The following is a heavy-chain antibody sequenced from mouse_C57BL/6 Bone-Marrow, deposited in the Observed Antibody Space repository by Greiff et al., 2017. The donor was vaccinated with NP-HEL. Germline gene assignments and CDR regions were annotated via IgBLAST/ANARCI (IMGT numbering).Heavy chain of an antibody. V-gene: IGHV1-80*01. J-gene: IGHJ3*01. CDR2: IYPGDGDT. CDR3: ARVELTGKFAY. Sequence: QVQLQQSGAELVKPGASVKISCKASGYAFSSYWMNWVKQRPGKGLEWIGQIYPGDGDTNYNGKFKGKATLTGDKSSSTAYMPLSSLTSEDSAVYFCARVELTGKFAYWGQGTLVTVSA. D-gene: IGHD4-1*01. CDR1: GYAFSSYW.